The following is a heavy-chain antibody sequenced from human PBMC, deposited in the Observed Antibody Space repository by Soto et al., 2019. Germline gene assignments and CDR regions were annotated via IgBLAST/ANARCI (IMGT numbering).Heavy chain of an antibody. CDR1: GYSFTSYW. V-gene: IGHV5-10-1*01. Sequence: GESLKISCKGSGYSFTSYWIGWVRQMPGKGLEWMGRIDPSDSYTNYSPSFQGHVTISADKSISTAYLQWSSLKASDTAMYYCARTNYYYYGMDVWGQGTTVTVSS. J-gene: IGHJ6*02. CDR3: ARTNYYYYGMDV. CDR2: IDPSDSYT.